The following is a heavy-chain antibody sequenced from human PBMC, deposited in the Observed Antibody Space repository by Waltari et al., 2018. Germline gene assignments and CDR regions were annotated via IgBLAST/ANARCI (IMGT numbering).Heavy chain of an antibody. J-gene: IGHJ3*01. V-gene: IGHV4-59*08. CDR1: GGPISSYY. D-gene: IGHD5-12*01. CDR2: IFYSGST. CDR3: ARRGDGYNLGIDAFDF. Sequence: QVQLQESGPGLVKPSETLSLTCTVSGGPISSYYWRWIRQPPGKGLEWIGHIFYSGSTNYNPSLKSRVSMSVDTSKNQFSLKVNSVTAADTAVYFCARRGDGYNLGIDAFDFWGPGTMVTVSS.